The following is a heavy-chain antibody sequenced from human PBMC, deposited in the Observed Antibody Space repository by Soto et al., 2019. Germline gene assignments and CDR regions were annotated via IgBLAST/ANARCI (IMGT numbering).Heavy chain of an antibody. J-gene: IGHJ6*03. CDR2: IYYSGST. D-gene: IGHD2-2*01. Sequence: SETLSLTCTVSGGSISSSSYYWGWIRQPPGKGLEWIGSIYYSGSTYYNPSLKSRVTISVDTSKNQFSLKLSSVTAADTAVYYCARLRRGNIVVVPAAIVDYYYYMDVWGKGTTVTVSS. V-gene: IGHV4-39*01. CDR1: GGSISSSSYY. CDR3: ARLRRGNIVVVPAAIVDYYYYMDV.